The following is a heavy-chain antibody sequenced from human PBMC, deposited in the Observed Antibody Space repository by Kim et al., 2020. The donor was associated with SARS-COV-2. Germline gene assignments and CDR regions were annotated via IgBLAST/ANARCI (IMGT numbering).Heavy chain of an antibody. D-gene: IGHD2-15*01. CDR2: IYYSGST. Sequence: SETLSLTCTVSGGSISSSSYYWGWIRQPPGKGLEWIGSIYYSGSTYYNPSLKSRVTISVDTSKNQFSLKLSSVTAADTAVYYCARHVRFSRVVAASIDYWGQGTLVTVSS. CDR1: GGSISSSSYY. CDR3: ARHVRFSRVVAASIDY. J-gene: IGHJ4*02. V-gene: IGHV4-39*01.